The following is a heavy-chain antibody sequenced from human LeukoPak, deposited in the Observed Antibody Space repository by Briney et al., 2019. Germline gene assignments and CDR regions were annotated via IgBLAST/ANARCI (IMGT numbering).Heavy chain of an antibody. CDR3: ARVFSGFDWIYYYYYYMDV. V-gene: IGHV4-38-2*01. CDR1: GYSISSGYY. Sequence: SETLSLTCAVSGYSISSGYYWGWIRQPPGKGLEWIGSIYHSGSTYYNPSLKSRVTISVDTSKNQFSLKLSSVTAADTAVYYCARVFSGFDWIYYYYYYMDVWGKGTTVTDSS. CDR2: IYHSGST. D-gene: IGHD3-9*01. J-gene: IGHJ6*03.